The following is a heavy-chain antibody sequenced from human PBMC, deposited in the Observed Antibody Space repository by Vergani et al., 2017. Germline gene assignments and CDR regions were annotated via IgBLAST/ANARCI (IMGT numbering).Heavy chain of an antibody. D-gene: IGHD6-13*01. CDR1: GGSISSGSYY. Sequence: QVQLQESGPGLVKPSQTLSLTCTVSGGSISSGSYYWSWIRQPAGKGLEWIGRIYTSGSTNYNPSLKSRVTISVDTSKNQFSLKLSSVTAADTAVYYCARGGSSWYYYYYYYMDVWGKGTTVTVSS. J-gene: IGHJ6*03. V-gene: IGHV4-61*02. CDR3: ARGGSSWYYYYYYYMDV. CDR2: IYTSGST.